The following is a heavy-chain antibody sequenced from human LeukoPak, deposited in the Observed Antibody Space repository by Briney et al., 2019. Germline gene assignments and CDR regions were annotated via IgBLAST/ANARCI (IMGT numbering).Heavy chain of an antibody. V-gene: IGHV1-46*01. CDR1: GYTFTSYY. CDR2: INPSGGST. CDR3: ASEVGVYDFWSGLDY. Sequence: ASVKVSCKASGYTFTSYYMHWVRQAPGQGLEWMGIINPSGGSTSYAQKFQGRVTMTRDTSTSTVYMELSSLRSEDTAVYYCASEVGVYDFWSGLDYWGQGTLVTVSS. J-gene: IGHJ4*02. D-gene: IGHD3-3*01.